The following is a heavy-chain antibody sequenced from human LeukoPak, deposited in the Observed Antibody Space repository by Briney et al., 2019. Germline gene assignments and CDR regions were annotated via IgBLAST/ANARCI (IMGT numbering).Heavy chain of an antibody. CDR1: GFTFDDYG. Sequence: PGGSLRLSCASSGFTFDDYGMSWVRQAPGKGLEWVSGINWNGGNTGYADSVKGRITISRDNAKNTLYLQMHSLRVEDTALYFCARDFSGGGLDLWGQGTLVTVSS. D-gene: IGHD3-16*01. J-gene: IGHJ4*02. CDR3: ARDFSGGGLDL. V-gene: IGHV3-20*04. CDR2: INWNGGNT.